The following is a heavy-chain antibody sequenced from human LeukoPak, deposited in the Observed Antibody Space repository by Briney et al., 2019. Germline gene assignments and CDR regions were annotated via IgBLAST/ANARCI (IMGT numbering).Heavy chain of an antibody. V-gene: IGHV3-23*01. CDR2: ISASGGST. D-gene: IGHD1-14*01. CDR1: GFTFSSYA. CDR3: AKVRNRGVLDY. J-gene: IGHJ4*02. Sequence: GGSLRLSCAASGFTFSSYAMTWVRQAPGKGLEWVSAISASGGSTYYADSVKGRFTISRDNSKNTLYLQMNSLRAEDTAVYYCAKVRNRGVLDYWGQGTLVTVSS.